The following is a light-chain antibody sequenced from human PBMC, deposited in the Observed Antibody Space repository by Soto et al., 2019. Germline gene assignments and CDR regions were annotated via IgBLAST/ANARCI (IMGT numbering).Light chain of an antibody. J-gene: IGKJ1*01. Sequence: DIQMTQSPSSLSASVGDRVTITCQASQSISSYLNWYQQKPGKAPKLLIYAASSLQSGVPSRFSGSGSGTDFTLTISSLQPEDFATYYCQQSYSTPPLTWTFGQGTKVEIK. CDR2: AAS. CDR1: QSISSY. V-gene: IGKV1-39*01. CDR3: QQSYSTPPLTWT.